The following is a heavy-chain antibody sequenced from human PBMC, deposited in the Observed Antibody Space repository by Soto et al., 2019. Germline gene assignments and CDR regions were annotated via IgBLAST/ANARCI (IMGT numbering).Heavy chain of an antibody. J-gene: IGHJ4*01. V-gene: IGHV3-23*01. CDR1: GLTFSNYD. Sequence: PGGSLRLSCTVSGLTFSNYDMTWVRQAPGKGLDWVSTISGSGGSTYCADSVKGRFTISRDNSKNTVYLQMNSLRVEDTAVYYCSNRYYYDCSGYSHPYFVHWGQGSLVNVST. D-gene: IGHD3-22*01. CDR2: ISGSGGST. CDR3: SNRYYYDCSGYSHPYFVH.